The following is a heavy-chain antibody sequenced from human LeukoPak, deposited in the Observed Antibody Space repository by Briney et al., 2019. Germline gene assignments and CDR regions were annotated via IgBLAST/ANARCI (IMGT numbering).Heavy chain of an antibody. CDR1: GFTFSSYR. CDR3: ARDPEYYYDSSGYSPGAFDI. J-gene: IGHJ3*02. Sequence: GGSLRLSCAASGFTFSSYRMNWVRQAPGKGLEWVSYISSSSSTTYYADSVKSRFTISRDNAKNSLYLQMNSLRDEDTAVYYCARDPEYYYDSSGYSPGAFDIWGPGTMVTVSS. V-gene: IGHV3-48*02. D-gene: IGHD3-22*01. CDR2: ISSSSSTT.